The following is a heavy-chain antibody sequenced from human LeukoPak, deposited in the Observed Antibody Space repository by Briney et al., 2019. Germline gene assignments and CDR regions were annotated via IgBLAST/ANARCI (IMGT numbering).Heavy chain of an antibody. V-gene: IGHV4-39*01. CDR1: GGSISSSSYY. J-gene: IGHJ4*02. CDR3: ARPNDYDSSGYYFDY. CDR2: IYYSGST. D-gene: IGHD3-22*01. Sequence: SETLSLTCTVSGGSISSSSYYWGWIRQPPGKGLEWLGSIYYSGSTYYNPSLKSRVTISVDTSKNQFSLKLSSVTAADTAVYYCARPNDYDSSGYYFDYWGQGTLVTVSS.